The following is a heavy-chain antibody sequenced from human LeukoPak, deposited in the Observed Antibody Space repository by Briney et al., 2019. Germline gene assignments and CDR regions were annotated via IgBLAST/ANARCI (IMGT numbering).Heavy chain of an antibody. Sequence: GGSLRLSCVASGFTFSSYSMDWVRQAPGKGLEWVSAISGSGGSTYYADSVKGRFTISRDNSKNTLYLQMNSLRAEDTAVYYCAKVSYYYGSGSYLWGQGTLVTVSS. CDR1: GFTFSSYS. CDR2: ISGSGGST. D-gene: IGHD3-10*01. J-gene: IGHJ4*02. V-gene: IGHV3-23*01. CDR3: AKVSYYYGSGSYL.